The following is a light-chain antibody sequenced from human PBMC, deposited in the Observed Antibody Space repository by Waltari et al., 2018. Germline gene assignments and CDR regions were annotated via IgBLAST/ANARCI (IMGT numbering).Light chain of an antibody. Sequence: EILMTQSPATLSVSPGARATLSCRASESINSNLAWYQQKPGQAPRLLIYGASSRTTGIPARFSGSVSGTEFTLTISSLQSEDFAVYYCQQYNNWPPYTFGQGTKLEIK. CDR2: GAS. CDR3: QQYNNWPPYT. J-gene: IGKJ2*01. CDR1: ESINSN. V-gene: IGKV3-15*01.